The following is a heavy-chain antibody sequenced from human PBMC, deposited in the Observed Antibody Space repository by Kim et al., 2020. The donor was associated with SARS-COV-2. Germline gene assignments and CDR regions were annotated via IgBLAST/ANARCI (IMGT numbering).Heavy chain of an antibody. V-gene: IGHV4-39*07. J-gene: IGHJ4*02. Sequence: SETLSLTCTVSGGSISSSSYYWGWIRQPPGKGLEWIGSIYYSGSTYYNPSLKSRVTISVDTSKNQFSLKLSSVTAADTAVYYCARVSWPEHVLRYFDWLGYFDYWGQGTLVTVSS. CDR2: IYYSGST. CDR3: ARVSWPEHVLRYFDWLGYFDY. CDR1: GGSISSSSYY. D-gene: IGHD3-9*01.